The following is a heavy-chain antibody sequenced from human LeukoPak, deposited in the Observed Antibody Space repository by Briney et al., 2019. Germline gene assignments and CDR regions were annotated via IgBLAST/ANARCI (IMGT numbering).Heavy chain of an antibody. J-gene: IGHJ3*02. CDR3: ARDYRYSSSWYPTHDAFDI. CDR1: GFTFSSYS. V-gene: IGHV3-21*01. Sequence: GGSLRLSCAASGFTFSSYSMNWVRQAPGKGLEWVSSISSSSSYIYYGDSAKGRFTISRDNAKNSLYLQMNSLRAEDTAVYYCARDYRYSSSWYPTHDAFDIWGQGTMVTVSS. D-gene: IGHD6-13*01. CDR2: ISSSSSYI.